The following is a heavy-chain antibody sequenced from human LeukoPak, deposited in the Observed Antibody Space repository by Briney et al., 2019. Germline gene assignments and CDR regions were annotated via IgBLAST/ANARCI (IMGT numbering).Heavy chain of an antibody. J-gene: IGHJ4*02. D-gene: IGHD6-6*01. CDR3: AKDSSSRKQGNFDY. V-gene: IGHV3-23*01. CDR2: ISGSGGST. CDR1: GFTFSSYA. Sequence: GGSLRLSCAASGFTFSSYAMSWVRQAPGKGLEWVSAISGSGGSTYYADSVKGRFTISRDNSKNTLYLQMNSLRAEDTALYYCAKDSSSRKQGNFDYWGQGTLVTVSS.